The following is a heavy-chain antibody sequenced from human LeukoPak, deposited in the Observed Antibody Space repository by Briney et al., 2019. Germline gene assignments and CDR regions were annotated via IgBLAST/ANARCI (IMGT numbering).Heavy chain of an antibody. Sequence: GGSLRLFCAASGFTFSSYGMHWVRQAPGKGLEWVAVIWYDGSNKYYADSVKGRFTISRDNSKNTLYLQMNSLRAEDTAVYYCARDRGGRYCSSTSCYYRGAWCDYWGQGTLVTVSS. V-gene: IGHV3-33*01. CDR1: GFTFSSYG. D-gene: IGHD2-2*01. CDR2: IWYDGSNK. CDR3: ARDRGGRYCSSTSCYYRGAWCDY. J-gene: IGHJ4*02.